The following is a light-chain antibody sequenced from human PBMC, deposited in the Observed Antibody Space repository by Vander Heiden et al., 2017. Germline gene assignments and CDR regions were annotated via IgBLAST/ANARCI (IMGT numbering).Light chain of an antibody. V-gene: IGLV1-40*01. CDR1: SHNIGAGYD. CDR3: QSYDSSLSGSV. J-gene: IGLJ2*01. Sequence: QSVLTPPPSMSGAPGQRVTISCTGSSHNIGAGYDVHWYQQLPGTAPKLLIYANNTRPSGVPDRFSGSKSGTSASLAITGLQAEDEADYYCQSYDSSLSGSVFGGGTKLTVL. CDR2: ANN.